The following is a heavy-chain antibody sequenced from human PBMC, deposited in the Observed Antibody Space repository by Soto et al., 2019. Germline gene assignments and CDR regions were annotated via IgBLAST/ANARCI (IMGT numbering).Heavy chain of an antibody. CDR3: AKKGSTGWYFDY. CDR1: GFTFSTSA. J-gene: IGHJ4*02. D-gene: IGHD6-19*01. Sequence: GGSLRLSCAASGFTFSTSAMNWVRQAPGKGLKWVSAISGSGGTTYYADSVKGRFTISRDNSKNTLYLKINSLRAEYTAVYYCAKKGSTGWYFDYWGQGTLVTVSS. V-gene: IGHV3-23*01. CDR2: ISGSGGTT.